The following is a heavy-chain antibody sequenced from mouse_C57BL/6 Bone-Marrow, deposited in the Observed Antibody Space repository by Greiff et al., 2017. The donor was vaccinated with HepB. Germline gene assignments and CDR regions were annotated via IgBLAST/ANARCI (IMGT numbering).Heavy chain of an antibody. CDR3: ARDITTVGYAMDY. CDR2: IYPGDGDT. CDR1: GYAFSSSW. J-gene: IGHJ4*01. D-gene: IGHD1-1*01. V-gene: IGHV1-82*01. Sequence: QVQLQQSGPELVKPGASVKISCKASGYAFSSSWMNWVKQRPGKGLEWIGRIYPGDGDTNYNGKFKDKATLTADKSSSTAYMQLSSLTSEDTAVYYCARDITTVGYAMDYWGQGTSVTVSS.